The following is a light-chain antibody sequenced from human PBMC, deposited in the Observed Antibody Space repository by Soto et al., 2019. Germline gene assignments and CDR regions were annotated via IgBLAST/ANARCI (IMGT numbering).Light chain of an antibody. CDR3: QQYGDSVFT. CDR2: GAS. J-gene: IGKJ3*01. V-gene: IGKV3-20*01. Sequence: EIVLTQSPGTLSLSPGERATLSCRASQSFRSSYLTWYHQKPGQAPRLLIFGASSRATGTPDRISGSGSGTDYTLTINRLEPEDFGVYYCQQYGDSVFTFGPGTTEEIK. CDR1: QSFRSSY.